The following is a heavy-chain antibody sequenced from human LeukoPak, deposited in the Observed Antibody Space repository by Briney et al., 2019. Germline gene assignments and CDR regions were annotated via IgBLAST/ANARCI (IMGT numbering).Heavy chain of an antibody. CDR1: GYTFIHYG. Sequence: ASVKVSCKASGYTFIHYGISWVRQAPGQGLEWMGWINTNNGNTNYAQNLQGRVTMTTDTSTSTAYMELRSLRSDDTAVYFCARDLTGSRCRGGSCYLMFGYRGQGTLVTVCS. V-gene: IGHV1-18*01. J-gene: IGHJ4*02. CDR2: INTNNGNT. CDR3: ARDLTGSRCRGGSCYLMFGY. D-gene: IGHD2-15*01.